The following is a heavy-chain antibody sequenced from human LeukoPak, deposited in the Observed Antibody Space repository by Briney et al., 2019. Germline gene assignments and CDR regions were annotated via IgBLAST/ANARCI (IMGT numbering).Heavy chain of an antibody. CDR1: GVSISSYY. D-gene: IGHD3/OR15-3a*01. Sequence: SETLSLTCTVSGVSISSYYWSWIRQPPGKGLEWIGYIYYSGSTNHNPSLKSRVTISVDTSKNQFSLKLSSVTAADTAVYYCARGTRNFDYWGQGTLVTVSS. CDR3: ARGTRNFDY. V-gene: IGHV4-59*08. CDR2: IYYSGST. J-gene: IGHJ4*02.